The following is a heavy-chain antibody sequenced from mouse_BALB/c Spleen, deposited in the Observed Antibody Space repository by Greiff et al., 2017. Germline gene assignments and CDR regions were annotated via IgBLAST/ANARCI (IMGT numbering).Heavy chain of an antibody. Sequence: LQQPGSELVRPGASVKLSCKASGYTFTSYWMHWVKQRPGQGLEWIGNIYPGSGSTNYDEKFKSKATLTVDTSSSTAYMQLSSLTSEDSAVYYCTARATGFAYWGQGTLVTVSA. CDR1: GYTFTSYW. V-gene: IGHV1S22*01. CDR2: IYPGSGST. D-gene: IGHD3-1*01. CDR3: TARATGFAY. J-gene: IGHJ3*01.